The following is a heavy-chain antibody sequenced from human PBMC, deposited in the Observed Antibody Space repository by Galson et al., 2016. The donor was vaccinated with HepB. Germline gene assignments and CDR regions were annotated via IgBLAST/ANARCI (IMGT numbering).Heavy chain of an antibody. D-gene: IGHD6-13*01. Sequence: SLRLSCAASGFSFDDYAMHWVRQVPGKGLEWVSLITGAGASTYYADSVKGRFTISKDNSKNSLYLQMNSPRTEDSALYYCAKVAGGRIPAAGVDYYYYYALDVWGQGTTVIVSS. CDR1: GFSFDDYA. V-gene: IGHV3-43*02. J-gene: IGHJ6*02. CDR3: AKVAGGRIPAAGVDYYYYYALDV. CDR2: ITGAGAST.